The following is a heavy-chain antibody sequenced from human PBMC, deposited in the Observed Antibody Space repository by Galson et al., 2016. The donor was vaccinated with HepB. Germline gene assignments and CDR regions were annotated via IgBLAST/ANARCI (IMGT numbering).Heavy chain of an antibody. V-gene: IGHV7-4-1*02. CDR1: GYPFISYA. CDR2: ISTNTGNP. D-gene: IGHD4-23*01. CDR3: VREGRNCGNFPDY. J-gene: IGHJ4*02. Sequence: SCKAPGYPFISYAMNWVRQAPGPGLAWMGWISTNTGNPTYAQGFTGRFVFSLDASINTAYLQISSLETEDTAVYYCVREGRNCGNFPDYWGQGTLVTVSS.